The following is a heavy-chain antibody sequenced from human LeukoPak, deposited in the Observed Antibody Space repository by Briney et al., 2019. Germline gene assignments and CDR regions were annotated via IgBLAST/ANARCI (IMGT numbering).Heavy chain of an antibody. Sequence: SETLSLTCTVSGGSISSGDYYWSWIRQPPGKGLEWIGYIYYSGSTYYNPSLKSRVTISVDTSKNQFSLKLSSVTAADTAVYYCAKGPQYYYDWCCYYLGYWGQGTLVTVSS. CDR2: IYYSGST. CDR3: AKGPQYYYDWCCYYLGY. V-gene: IGHV4-30-4*01. D-gene: IGHD3-22*01. CDR1: GGSISSGDYY. J-gene: IGHJ4*02.